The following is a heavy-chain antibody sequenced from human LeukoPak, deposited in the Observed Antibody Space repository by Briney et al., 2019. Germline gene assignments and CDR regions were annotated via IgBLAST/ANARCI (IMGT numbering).Heavy chain of an antibody. V-gene: IGHV4-61*01. J-gene: IGHJ4*02. D-gene: IGHD3-16*01. CDR3: ARDRGYAYFIDY. CDR1: GGSISSSSYY. Sequence: SETLSLTCTVSGGSISSSSYYWSWIRQPPGKGLEWIGYIFYSGSTNYNPSLKSRVTISVDTSKNQFSLKLSSVTAADTAVYYCARDRGYAYFIDYWGQGTLVTVSS. CDR2: IFYSGST.